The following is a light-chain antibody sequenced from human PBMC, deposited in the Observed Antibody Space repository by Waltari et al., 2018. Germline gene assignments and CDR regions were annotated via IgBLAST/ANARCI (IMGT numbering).Light chain of an antibody. V-gene: IGKV1-5*03. CDR2: KAS. CDR1: ESINSW. J-gene: IGKJ1*01. CDR3: QQYRISTWT. Sequence: DIQMTQSPSTLSAFVGDTVTITCRASESINSWLAWYQEKPGKAPKLLIQKASNLESGVPSRFSGSGSGTEFTLTISSLQADDFASYYCQQYRISTWTFGQGTKVEI.